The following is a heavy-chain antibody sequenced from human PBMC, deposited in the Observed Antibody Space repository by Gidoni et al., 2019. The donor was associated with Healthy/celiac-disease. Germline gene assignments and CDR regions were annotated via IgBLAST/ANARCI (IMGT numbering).Heavy chain of an antibody. V-gene: IGHV4-34*01. D-gene: IGHD6-13*01. J-gene: IGHJ1*01. CDR2: INHSGST. Sequence: QVQLQPWGAGLLTPSETLSLPCAVYAGSFSGYFWSWIRQPPGKGLEWIGEINHSGSTNYNPSLKSRVTISVDTSKNQFSLKLSSVTAADTAVYYCARGGLRGYSSSWYLSGYFQHWGQGTLVTVSS. CDR1: AGSFSGYF. CDR3: ARGGLRGYSSSWYLSGYFQH.